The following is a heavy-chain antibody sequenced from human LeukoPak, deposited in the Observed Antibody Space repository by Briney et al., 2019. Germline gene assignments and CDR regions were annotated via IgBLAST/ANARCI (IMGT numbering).Heavy chain of an antibody. CDR2: IYYGGSS. CDR3: ARGHQQLYYFDY. J-gene: IGHJ4*02. Sequence: PSETLSLTCTVSGGSISSSSYYWGWFRQPPGKGPEWIGSIYYGGSSNYKPSLKSRLTISVDTSKNQFSLKLSSVTAADTAVYYCARGHQQLYYFDYWGQGTLVTVSS. CDR1: GGSISSSSYY. V-gene: IGHV4-39*07. D-gene: IGHD6-13*01.